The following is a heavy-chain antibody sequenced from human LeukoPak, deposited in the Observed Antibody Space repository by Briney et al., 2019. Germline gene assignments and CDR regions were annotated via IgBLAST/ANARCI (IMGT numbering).Heavy chain of an antibody. CDR3: ARVMELFWSGYYGGFDY. J-gene: IGHJ4*02. CDR1: GFTFRGFL. Sequence: GGSLRLSCAASGFTFRGFLMSWVRQAPGKGLVWVSRINSDGSSTSYADSVKGRFTISRDNAKNTLYLQMNSLRAEDTAVYYCARVMELFWSGYYGGFDYWGQGTLVTVSS. V-gene: IGHV3-74*01. CDR2: INSDGSST. D-gene: IGHD3-3*01.